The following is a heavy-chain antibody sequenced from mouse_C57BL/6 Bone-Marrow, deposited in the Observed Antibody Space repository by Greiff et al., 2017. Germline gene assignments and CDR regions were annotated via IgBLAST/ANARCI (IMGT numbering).Heavy chain of an antibody. CDR1: GYTFTSYW. Sequence: VQLQQSGAELVRPGSSVKLSCKASGYTFTSYWMDWVKQRPGQGLEWIGKIYPSDSETYYNQKFKDKATLTVDKSSSTAYMQLSSLTSEDSAVYSGASLGDYGSSYNCDYWGQGTTLTVSS. CDR2: IYPSDSET. D-gene: IGHD1-1*01. V-gene: IGHV1-61*01. CDR3: ASLGDYGSSYNCDY. J-gene: IGHJ2*01.